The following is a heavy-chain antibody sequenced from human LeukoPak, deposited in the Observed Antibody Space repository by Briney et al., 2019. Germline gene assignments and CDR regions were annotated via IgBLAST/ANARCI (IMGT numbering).Heavy chain of an antibody. V-gene: IGHV4-39*01. CDR1: GGSIGSTTYY. Sequence: SETLSLTCTVSGGSIGSTTYYWGWIRQPPGKGLEWIGSAYYRGDTYYNPSLKSRVTISLDTSKKKFSLKLSSVTAADTAVYYCARHRYSSGCADYWGQGTLVTVSS. CDR2: AYYRGDT. D-gene: IGHD6-19*01. CDR3: ARHRYSSGCADY. J-gene: IGHJ4*02.